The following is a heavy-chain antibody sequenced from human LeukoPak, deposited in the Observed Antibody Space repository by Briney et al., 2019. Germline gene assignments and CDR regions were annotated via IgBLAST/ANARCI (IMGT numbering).Heavy chain of an antibody. CDR3: ARGGIVGATPEYFQH. CDR2: INPSGGST. CDR1: GYTFTSYY. V-gene: IGHV1-46*01. Sequence: GASVKVSCKASGYTFTSYYMHWVRQAPGQGLEWMGIINPSGGSTSYAQKFQGRVTMTRDMSTSTVYMELSSLRSEDTAVYYCARGGIVGATPEYFQHWGQGTLVTVSS. D-gene: IGHD1-26*01. J-gene: IGHJ1*01.